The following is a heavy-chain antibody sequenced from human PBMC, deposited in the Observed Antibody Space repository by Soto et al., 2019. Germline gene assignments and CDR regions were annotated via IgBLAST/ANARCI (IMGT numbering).Heavy chain of an antibody. CDR3: AGTTSHYWYYMDV. CDR2: TYYRSRWYY. V-gene: IGHV6-1*01. D-gene: IGHD1-7*01. CDR1: GDSVSSNSAA. Sequence: SQTLSLTCVISGDSVSSNSAAWNWIRQSPSRGLEWLGRTYYRSRWYYDYAVSVKSRITVNPDTSKNQFSLQLTSVTPEDTAVYYCAGTTSHYWYYMDVWGKGTTVTVSS. J-gene: IGHJ6*03.